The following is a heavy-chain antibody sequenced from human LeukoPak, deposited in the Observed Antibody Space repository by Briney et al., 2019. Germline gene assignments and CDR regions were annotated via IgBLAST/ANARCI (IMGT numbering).Heavy chain of an antibody. CDR2: ISSSSSII. J-gene: IGHJ3*02. D-gene: IGHD1-7*01. Sequence: PGGSLRLSCAASGFTFSSYSMSWVRQAPGKGLEWVSYISSSSSIIYEAESVKGRFTISRDNDKKSLYPQMNSLRVEDTAVYYCARPVRELTASDAFGIWGQGTKVTVSS. CDR3: ARPVRELTASDAFGI. CDR1: GFTFSSYS. V-gene: IGHV3-48*01.